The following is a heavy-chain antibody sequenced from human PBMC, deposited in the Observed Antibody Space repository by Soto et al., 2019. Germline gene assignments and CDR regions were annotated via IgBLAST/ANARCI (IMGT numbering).Heavy chain of an antibody. CDR1: GGSLCRYY. J-gene: IGHJ6*02. Sequence: LSLTFTVSGGSLCRYYWSWIRQPPGKLLEWIGYVFYTGRANYNASLKSRVSISLDTSNYQFSLKLSSVTAADTAVYYCARDGDGRMPTNPPYYNGMDVWGQGTTATVSS. CDR3: ARDGDGRMPTNPPYYNGMDV. D-gene: IGHD2-21*02. CDR2: VFYTGRA. V-gene: IGHV4-59*01.